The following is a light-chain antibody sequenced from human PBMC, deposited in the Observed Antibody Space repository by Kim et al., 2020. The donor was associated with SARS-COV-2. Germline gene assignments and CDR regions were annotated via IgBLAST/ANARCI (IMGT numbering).Light chain of an antibody. CDR1: SSNIGAGYD. V-gene: IGLV1-40*01. CDR3: QSYDSSLSGSV. Sequence: RVNISCTGSSSNIGAGYDVPWYQQLPGTAPNLLIYGNSNRPSGVPYRFSGSKSGTSASLAITGLQAEDEADYYCQSYDSSLSGSVFGGGTQLTVL. J-gene: IGLJ3*02. CDR2: GNS.